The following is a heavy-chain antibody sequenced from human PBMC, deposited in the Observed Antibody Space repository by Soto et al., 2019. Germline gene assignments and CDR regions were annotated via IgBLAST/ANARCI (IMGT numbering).Heavy chain of an antibody. D-gene: IGHD1-20*01. CDR2: IYYSGST. V-gene: IGHV4-61*01. CDR3: SRDSGPPYNWSPLFYYYYGMGV. J-gene: IGHJ6*02. CDR1: GGSISSSNYY. Sequence: SVTMSLPCTVSGGSISSSNYYWGWIRQPQGKGLEWIGYIYYSGSTNYNPSLKSRVTISVATSKNQFSLKLSSVTAADTAVYYCSRDSGPPYNWSPLFYYYYGMGVWGQGTMGTGSS.